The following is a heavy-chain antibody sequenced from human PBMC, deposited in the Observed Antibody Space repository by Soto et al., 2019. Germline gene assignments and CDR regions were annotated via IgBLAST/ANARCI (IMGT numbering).Heavy chain of an antibody. CDR3: AGGFTAWSGLRPTRRDNYYYYMDV. D-gene: IGHD3-3*01. Sequence: ASVKVSCKASGYTFTSYDINWVRQATGQGLEWMGWMNPNSGNTGYAQKFQGRVTMTRNTSIRTAYMELSSLRSEDTAVTYCAGGFTAWSGLRPTRRDNYYYYMDVGGKGTTVTV. V-gene: IGHV1-8*01. J-gene: IGHJ6*03. CDR2: MNPNSGNT. CDR1: GYTFTSYD.